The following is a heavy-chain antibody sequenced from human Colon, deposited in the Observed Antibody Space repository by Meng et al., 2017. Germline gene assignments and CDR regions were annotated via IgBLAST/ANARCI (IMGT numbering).Heavy chain of an antibody. CDR2: FYFSGNT. CDR1: GDSISSGNHY. D-gene: IGHD3-22*01. Sequence: QVQLQESGPGLVKPSQTLSLTCIVSGDSISSGNHYWSWSRQHPGKGLEWIGYFYFSGNTYYNPSLKSRVTISVDTSKNQFSLNLRSVTAADTAVYYCARYYYDSSGVTYFDPWGQGTLVTVSS. J-gene: IGHJ5*02. CDR3: ARYYYDSSGVTYFDP. V-gene: IGHV4-31*03.